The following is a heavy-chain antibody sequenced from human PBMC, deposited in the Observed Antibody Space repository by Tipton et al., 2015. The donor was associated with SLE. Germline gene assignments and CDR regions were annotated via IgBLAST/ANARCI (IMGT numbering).Heavy chain of an antibody. D-gene: IGHD6-19*01. V-gene: IGHV4-34*01. J-gene: IGHJ4*02. CDR3: ARRGWDLDY. CDR1: GGSFSGYY. CDR2: INHSGST. Sequence: LRLSCAVYGGSFSGYYWSWIRQPPGKGLEWIGEINHSGSTNYNPSLKSRVTISVDTSKNQFSLKLSSVTAADTAVYYCARRGWDLDYWGQGTLVTVSS.